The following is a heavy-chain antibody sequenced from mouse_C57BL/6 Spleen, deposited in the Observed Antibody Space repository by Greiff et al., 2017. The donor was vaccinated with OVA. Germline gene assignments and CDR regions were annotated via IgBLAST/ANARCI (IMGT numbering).Heavy chain of an antibody. Sequence: QVQLKESGTELVKPGASVKLSCKASGYTFTSYWMHWVKQRPGQGLEWIGNINPSNGGTNYNEKFKSKATLTVDKSSSTAYMQLSSLTSEDSAVYYCARGYYGSSYVDYWGQGTTLTVSS. CDR1: GYTFTSYW. V-gene: IGHV1-53*01. CDR2: INPSNGGT. CDR3: ARGYYGSSYVDY. D-gene: IGHD1-1*01. J-gene: IGHJ2*01.